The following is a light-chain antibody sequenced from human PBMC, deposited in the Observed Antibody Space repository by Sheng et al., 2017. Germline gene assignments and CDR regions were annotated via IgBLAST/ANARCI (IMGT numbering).Light chain of an antibody. Sequence: QSALTQPASVSGSPGQSITISCTGTSSDVGVITMSPVPTAPRQAPKLMIYDVSKRPSGVSNRFSGSKSGNTASLTISGLQTDDEADYYCSSYTSSSTVVFGGGTKLTV. CDR1: SSDVGVIT. CDR3: SSYTSSSTVV. CDR2: DVS. J-gene: IGLJ2*01. V-gene: IGLV2-14*01.